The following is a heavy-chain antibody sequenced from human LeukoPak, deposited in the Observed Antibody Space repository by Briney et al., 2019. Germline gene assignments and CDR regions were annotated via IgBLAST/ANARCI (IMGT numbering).Heavy chain of an antibody. Sequence: GGSLRLSCAASGFTFSDYYMSWIRQAPGKGLEWVSYISTGSSSTKYADSVRGRFTISRDNAKNSLYLQMNSLRAEDTAVYYCARDSRVFNNLMTDYWGQGILVTVSS. V-gene: IGHV3-11*06. CDR1: GFTFSDYY. J-gene: IGHJ4*02. CDR3: ARDSRVFNNLMTDY. CDR2: ISTGSSST. D-gene: IGHD1-14*01.